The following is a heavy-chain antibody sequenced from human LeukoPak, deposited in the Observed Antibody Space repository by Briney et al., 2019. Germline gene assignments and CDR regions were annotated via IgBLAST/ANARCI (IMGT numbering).Heavy chain of an antibody. J-gene: IGHJ4*02. Sequence: SETLSLTCAVYGGSFSGYYWSWIRQPPGKGLEWIGEINHSGSTNYNPSLKSRVTISVDTSKNQFSLKLSSVTAADTAVYYCARSRGGYRKDFDYWGQGTQVTVSS. CDR3: ARSRGGYRKDFDY. CDR1: GGSFSGYY. V-gene: IGHV4-34*01. D-gene: IGHD1-26*01. CDR2: INHSGST.